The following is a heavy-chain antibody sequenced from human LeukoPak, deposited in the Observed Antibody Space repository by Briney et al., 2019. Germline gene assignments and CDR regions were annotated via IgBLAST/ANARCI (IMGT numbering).Heavy chain of an antibody. CDR2: IKQDGSEK. J-gene: IGHJ6*04. CDR3: AELGITMIGGV. D-gene: IGHD3-10*02. Sequence: PGGSLRLSCTASGFTFGDYAMTWVRQAPGKGLEWVANIKQDGSEKDYVDSVKGRFTISRDNAKNSLYLQMNSLRAEDTAVYYCAELGITMIGGVWGKGTTVTISS. CDR1: GFTFGDYA. V-gene: IGHV3-7*01.